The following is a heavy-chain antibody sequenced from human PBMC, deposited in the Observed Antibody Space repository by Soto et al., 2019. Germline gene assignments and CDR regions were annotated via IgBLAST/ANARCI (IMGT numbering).Heavy chain of an antibody. Sequence: EVQLVESGGGLVKPGGSLRLSCAASGFTFSSYSMNWVRQAPGKGLEWVSSIRSDSSYKYYADSVKGRFTISRDNAKNSVYRQMNSLRAEDTAVFYCARGVVKSGGGYFDSWGQGTLVTVSS. CDR2: IRSDSSYK. CDR1: GFTFSSYS. J-gene: IGHJ4*02. V-gene: IGHV3-21*06. D-gene: IGHD2-15*01. CDR3: ARGVVKSGGGYFDS.